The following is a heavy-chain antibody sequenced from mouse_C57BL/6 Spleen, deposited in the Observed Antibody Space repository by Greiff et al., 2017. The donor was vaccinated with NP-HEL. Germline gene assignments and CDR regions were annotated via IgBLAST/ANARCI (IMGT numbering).Heavy chain of an antibody. Sequence: VQLQQSGAELVRPGASVKLSCKASGYTFTDYYINWVKQRPGQGLEWIARIYPGSGNTYYNEKFKGKATLTAEKSSSTAYMQLSSLTSEDSAVYFCARGPHYYGSSTAWFAYWGQGTLVTVSA. CDR1: GYTFTDYY. J-gene: IGHJ3*01. CDR3: ARGPHYYGSSTAWFAY. D-gene: IGHD1-1*01. V-gene: IGHV1-76*01. CDR2: IYPGSGNT.